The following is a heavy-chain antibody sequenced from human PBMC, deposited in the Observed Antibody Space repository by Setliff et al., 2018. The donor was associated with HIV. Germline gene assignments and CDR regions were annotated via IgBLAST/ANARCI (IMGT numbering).Heavy chain of an antibody. D-gene: IGHD3-10*01. CDR2: IKQDGSEE. V-gene: IGHV3-7*01. Sequence: LRLSCAASGFTFSTYWMIWVRQAPGKGLEWVAKIKQDGSEEYYVDSVKGRFTISRDNSKNTLYLQMNSLRAEDTAVYYCAKDWNYYGSGSYSGPFDYWGQGTLVTVSS. CDR1: GFTFSTYW. CDR3: AKDWNYYGSGSYSGPFDY. J-gene: IGHJ4*02.